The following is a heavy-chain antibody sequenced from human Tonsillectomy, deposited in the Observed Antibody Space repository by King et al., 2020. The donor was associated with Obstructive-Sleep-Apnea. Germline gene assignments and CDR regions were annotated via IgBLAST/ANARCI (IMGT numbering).Heavy chain of an antibody. CDR1: SYSISSGFY. V-gene: IGHV4-38-2*02. J-gene: IGHJ4*02. CDR2: MYHSWGT. Sequence: QLQESGPGLVKPSETLSLTCTVSSYSISSGFYWCWIRQPPGEGLEWIGSMYHSWGTYYNPSLKSRVTISVDTSKNQFSLKLSSVIAADTAVYYCAGAPPTQSGWFHFDYWGQGTLVTVSS. D-gene: IGHD6-19*01. CDR3: AGAPPTQSGWFHFDY.